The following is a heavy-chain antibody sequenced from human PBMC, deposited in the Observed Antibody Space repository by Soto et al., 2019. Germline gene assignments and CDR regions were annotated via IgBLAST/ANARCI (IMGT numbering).Heavy chain of an antibody. Sequence: EVQLVESGGGLVQPGGSLRLSCAASGFTFSNYGMNWVRQAPGKGLAWVSYISSNSANRQYADSVKGRFTISRDKAKNSLYLQMNSLRDEDTAVYYCARGGAARPDYWGQGTLVTVSS. V-gene: IGHV3-48*02. CDR1: GFTFSNYG. J-gene: IGHJ4*02. D-gene: IGHD6-6*01. CDR2: ISSNSANR. CDR3: ARGGAARPDY.